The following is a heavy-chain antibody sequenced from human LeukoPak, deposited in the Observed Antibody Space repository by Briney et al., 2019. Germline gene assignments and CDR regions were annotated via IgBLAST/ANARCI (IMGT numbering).Heavy chain of an antibody. CDR3: ARGQAGSGSSSWDYYYYYMDV. J-gene: IGHJ6*03. Sequence: GASVKVSCKASGYTFTSYGISWVRQAPGQGLEWMGWISAYNGNTNYAQKPQGRVTMTTDTSTSTAYMELRSLRSDDTAVYYCARGQAGSGSSSWDYYYYYMDVWGKGTTVTVSS. CDR1: GYTFTSYG. D-gene: IGHD6-6*01. CDR2: ISAYNGNT. V-gene: IGHV1-18*01.